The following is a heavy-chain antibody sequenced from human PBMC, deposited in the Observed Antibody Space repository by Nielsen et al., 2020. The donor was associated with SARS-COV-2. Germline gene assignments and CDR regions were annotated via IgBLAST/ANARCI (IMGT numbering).Heavy chain of an antibody. J-gene: IGHJ3*01. Sequence: GGSLRLSCEANGFIFGAYWMHWVRQVPGKGLEWVADIKPDGSEKFYVDSVKGRFTISRDNAKNSMSLQMNSLRVEDTAVYYCARDWSRAFDVWGQVTMVTVSS. CDR1: GFIFGAYW. V-gene: IGHV3-7*01. CDR2: IKPDGSEK. CDR3: ARDWSRAFDV.